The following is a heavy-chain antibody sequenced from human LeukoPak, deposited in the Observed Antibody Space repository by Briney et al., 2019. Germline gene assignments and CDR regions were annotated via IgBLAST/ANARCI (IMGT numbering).Heavy chain of an antibody. CDR2: ISAYNGNT. Sequence: ASVKVSCEASGYTFTSYGISWVRQAPGQGLEWMGWISAYNGNTNYAQKLRGRVTMTTDTSTSTAYMELRSLRSDDTAVYYCARLVGYGSGSYYSSRIRNYFDYWGQGTLVTVSS. V-gene: IGHV1-18*01. CDR1: GYTFTSYG. CDR3: ARLVGYGSGSYYSSRIRNYFDY. J-gene: IGHJ4*02. D-gene: IGHD3-10*01.